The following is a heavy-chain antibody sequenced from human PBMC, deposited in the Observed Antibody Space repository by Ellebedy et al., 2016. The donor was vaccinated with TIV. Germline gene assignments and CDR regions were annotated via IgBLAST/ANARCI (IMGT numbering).Heavy chain of an antibody. D-gene: IGHD2-21*02. Sequence: ASVKVSXXASGYIFNKYHMHWVRQAPGRQGLEWMGLIYPRGERTVYAEKFQGRLTMTRDTSTSTLYMQLTNLRSADTAVYYCARTRGPTFCGGDCQSPYYYGVDVWGQGTAVTVSS. CDR2: IYPRGERT. V-gene: IGHV1-46*02. J-gene: IGHJ6*02. CDR1: GYIFNKYH. CDR3: ARTRGPTFCGGDCQSPYYYGVDV.